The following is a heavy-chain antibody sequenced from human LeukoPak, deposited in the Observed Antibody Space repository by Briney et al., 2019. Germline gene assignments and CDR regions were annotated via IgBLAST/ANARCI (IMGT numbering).Heavy chain of an antibody. V-gene: IGHV4-4*07. J-gene: IGHJ6*02. Sequence: SETLSLTCTVSGGSISSYYWSWIRQPAGKGLEWIGRIYTSGSTNYNPSLKSRVTMSVDTSKNQFSLKLSSVTAADTAVYYCARDREYYDILTGQYYYYGMDVRGQGTTVTVSS. CDR1: GGSISSYY. D-gene: IGHD3-9*01. CDR3: ARDREYYDILTGQYYYYGMDV. CDR2: IYTSGST.